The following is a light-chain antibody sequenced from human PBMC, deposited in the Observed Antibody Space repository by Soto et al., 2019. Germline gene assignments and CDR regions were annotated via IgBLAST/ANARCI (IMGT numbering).Light chain of an antibody. V-gene: IGKV4-1*01. CDR2: WAS. J-gene: IGKJ4*01. CDR3: QQYYSNALT. Sequence: DIVMTQSPDSLAVSLGERATINCKSSQSVLYSSNNKNYLAWYQQKPGQPPKLLIYWASTRESGVPDRFSGSGSGTDFTLTISSPQAEDVAVYYCQQYYSNALTFGGGTKVEIK. CDR1: QSVLYSSNNKNY.